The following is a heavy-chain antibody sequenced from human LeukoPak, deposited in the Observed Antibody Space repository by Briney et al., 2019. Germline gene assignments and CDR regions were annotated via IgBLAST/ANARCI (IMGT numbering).Heavy chain of an antibody. J-gene: IGHJ4*02. CDR2: LSGTADNT. Sequence: QPGGSLRLSCAASGFSFRNYAMSWVRQAPGKGLEWVSTLSGTADNTYYAASVKGRFTISRDNSMDTLYLQMNSLRVEDTAVYYCAKGRGDFWSNFDSWGQGTVVTVSA. CDR3: AKGRGDFWSNFDS. D-gene: IGHD3-3*01. CDR1: GFSFRNYA. V-gene: IGHV3-23*01.